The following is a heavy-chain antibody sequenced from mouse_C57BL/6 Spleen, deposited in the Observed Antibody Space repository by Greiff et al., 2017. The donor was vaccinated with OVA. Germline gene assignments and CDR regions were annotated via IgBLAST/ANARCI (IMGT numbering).Heavy chain of an antibody. CDR2: INPGSGGT. J-gene: IGHJ1*03. V-gene: IGHV1-54*01. CDR1: GYAFTNYL. Sequence: VQLVESGAELVRPGTSVKVSCKASGYAFTNYLIEWVKQRPGQGLEWIGVINPGSGGTNYNEKFKGKATLTADKSSSTAYMQLSSLTSEDSAVYFCARRSGYFDVWGTGTTVTVSS. CDR3: ARRSGYFDV.